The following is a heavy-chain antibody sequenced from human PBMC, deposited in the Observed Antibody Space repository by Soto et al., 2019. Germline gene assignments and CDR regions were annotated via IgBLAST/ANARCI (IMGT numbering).Heavy chain of an antibody. CDR1: GFTFSSYA. J-gene: IGHJ4*02. CDR3: AKDPNGDYVGAFES. D-gene: IGHD4-17*01. V-gene: IGHV3-23*01. Sequence: GGSLRLSCAASGFTFSSYAMTWVRQAPGKGLEYVSSITGSGAGTFYADSVKGRFTISRDNSKNTLYLQLSSLRAEDTAIYFCAKDPNGDYVGAFESWGQGSLVTVSS. CDR2: ITGSGAGT.